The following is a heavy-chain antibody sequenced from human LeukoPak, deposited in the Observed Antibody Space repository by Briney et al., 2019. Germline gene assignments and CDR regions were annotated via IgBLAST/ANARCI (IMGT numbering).Heavy chain of an antibody. V-gene: IGHV3-33*01. J-gene: IGHJ4*02. CDR3: ARWRAGIAVAVDY. CDR2: IWYDGSNK. Sequence: GGSLRLSCAASVFTFSNYGIHWVRQAPGKGREWVALIWYDGSNKFYADSVKGRFTISRDNSKNTLYLQMNSLRAEDTAVYYCARWRAGIAVAVDYWGQGTLVTVSS. D-gene: IGHD6-19*01. CDR1: VFTFSNYG.